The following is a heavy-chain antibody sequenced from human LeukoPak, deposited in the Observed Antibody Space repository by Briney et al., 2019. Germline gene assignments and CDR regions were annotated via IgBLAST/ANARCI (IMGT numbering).Heavy chain of an antibody. J-gene: IGHJ4*02. CDR3: AKWGDYDVLTGYYDSDY. D-gene: IGHD3-9*01. CDR1: GFTFSSYS. CDR2: VSGRDTST. V-gene: IGHV3-23*01. Sequence: GGSLRLSCAASGFTFSSYSMNWVRQAPGKGLEWVSAVSGRDTSTYYTDSVKGRFTISRDNSENTLYLQMNSLSAEDTAIYYCAKWGDYDVLTGYYDSDYWGQGTLVTVSS.